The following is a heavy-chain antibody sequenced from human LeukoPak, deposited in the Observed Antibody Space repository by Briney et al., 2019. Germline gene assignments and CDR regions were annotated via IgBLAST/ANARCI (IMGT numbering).Heavy chain of an antibody. CDR3: TRLKYDFWSGSDAFGI. D-gene: IGHD3-3*01. CDR2: IRSKANSYAT. V-gene: IGHV3-73*01. CDR1: GFTFSGSA. Sequence: PGGSLRLSCAASGFTFSGSAMHWVRQASGKGLEWVGRIRSKANSYATAYAASVKGRFTISRDDSKNTAYLQMNSLKTEDTAVYYCTRLKYDFWSGSDAFGIWGQGTMVTVSS. J-gene: IGHJ3*02.